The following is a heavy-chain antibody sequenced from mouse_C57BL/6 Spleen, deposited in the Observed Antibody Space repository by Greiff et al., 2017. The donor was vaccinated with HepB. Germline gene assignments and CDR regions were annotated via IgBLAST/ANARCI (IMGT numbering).Heavy chain of an antibody. CDR1: GFNIKDDY. CDR2: IDPENGDT. CDR3: TTAYYYGSLYYFDY. Sequence: VQLQQSGAELVRPGASVKLSCTASGFNIKDDYMHWVKQRPEQGLEWIGWIDPENGDTEYASKFQGKATITADTSSNTAYLQPSSLTSEDTAVYYCTTAYYYGSLYYFDYWGQGTTLTVSS. V-gene: IGHV14-4*01. D-gene: IGHD1-1*01. J-gene: IGHJ2*01.